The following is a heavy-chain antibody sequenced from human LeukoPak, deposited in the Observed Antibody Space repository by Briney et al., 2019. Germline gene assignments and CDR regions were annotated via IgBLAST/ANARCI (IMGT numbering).Heavy chain of an antibody. CDR1: GFFSRNYA. J-gene: IGHJ4*02. CDR2: VTGNGDTT. D-gene: IGHD3-9*01. V-gene: IGHV3-23*01. Sequence: GASMRPSCAASGFFSRNYAMSWVRQPARNGLGWVSAVTGNGDTTYYADSVKGRFTISRDNSKNTLYVEMNTLRAEDTAVYYCAKWGDYDILTGYYVSDFWGQGTLVTVSS. CDR3: AKWGDYDILTGYYVSDF.